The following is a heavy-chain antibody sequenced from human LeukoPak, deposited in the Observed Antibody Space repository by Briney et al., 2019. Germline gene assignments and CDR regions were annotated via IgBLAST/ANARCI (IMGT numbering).Heavy chain of an antibody. J-gene: IGHJ6*02. CDR1: GGTFSSYV. CDR2: IIPIFGTA. V-gene: IGHV1-69*06. Sequence: SVKVSCKASGGTFSSYVISWVRQAPGQGLEWMGGIIPIFGTANYAQKFQGRVTMTEDTSTDTAYMELSSLRSEDTAVYYCATYCSGGSCYYEAGYYYGMDVWGQGTTVTVSS. D-gene: IGHD2-15*01. CDR3: ATYCSGGSCYYEAGYYYGMDV.